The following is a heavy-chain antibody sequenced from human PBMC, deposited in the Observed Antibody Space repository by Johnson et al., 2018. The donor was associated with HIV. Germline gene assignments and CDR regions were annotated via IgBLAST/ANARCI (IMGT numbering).Heavy chain of an antibody. CDR3: ARDSGSSWTSNAFDI. CDR2: IYSGGST. J-gene: IGHJ3*02. CDR1: GFTVSSNY. Sequence: MQLVESGGGLIQPGGSLRLSCAASGFTVSSNYMSWLRQAPGKGLEWVSVIYSGGSTYYADSVKGRFTISRDNSKNTLYLQMNSLRAEDTAVYYCARDSGSSWTSNAFDIWGQGTMVTVSS. D-gene: IGHD6-13*01. V-gene: IGHV3-66*03.